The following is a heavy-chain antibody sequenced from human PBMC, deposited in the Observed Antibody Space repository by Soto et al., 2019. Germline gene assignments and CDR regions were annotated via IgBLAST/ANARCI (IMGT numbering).Heavy chain of an antibody. J-gene: IGHJ6*02. V-gene: IGHV1-69*01. D-gene: IGHD3-10*01. CDR3: ARDTGEPNMGDRRGYGMDV. Sequence: QVQLVQSGAEVKKPGSSVKVSCKASGGTFSSYAISWVRQAPGQGLEWMGGIIPIFVTANYAQKFQGRVTITADESTSTAYMELSSLRSEDTAVYYCARDTGEPNMGDRRGYGMDVWGQGTTVTVSS. CDR2: IIPIFVTA. CDR1: GGTFSSYA.